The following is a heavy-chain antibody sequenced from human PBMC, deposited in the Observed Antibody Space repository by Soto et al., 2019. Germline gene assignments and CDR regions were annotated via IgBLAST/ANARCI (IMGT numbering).Heavy chain of an antibody. Sequence: EMQLVESGGGLVQPGRSLRLSCAASGFTFDDYAMHWVRQPPGKGLEWVAGISWNSGIIEYADSVKGRFTSSRDSAKNSLFLQMNSLKPEDTALYYCTKDIEWGGSYLNHAFDVWGQGTMVSVSS. V-gene: IGHV3-9*01. J-gene: IGHJ3*01. CDR2: ISWNSGII. CDR3: TKDIEWGGSYLNHAFDV. CDR1: GFTFDDYA. D-gene: IGHD1-26*01.